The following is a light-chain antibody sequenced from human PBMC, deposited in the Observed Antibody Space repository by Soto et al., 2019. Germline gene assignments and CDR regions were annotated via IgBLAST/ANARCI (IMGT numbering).Light chain of an antibody. J-gene: IGLJ1*01. V-gene: IGLV2-23*01. CDR1: SSDVGSYNL. CDR3: CSYAGSSTYYV. Sequence: QSVLTQPASVSGSPGQSITISCTGTSSDVGSYNLVSWYQQHPGKAPKLMIYEGSKRPSGVSNRFSGSKPGNTASLTISGLQAEDEADYYCCSYAGSSTYYVFGTG. CDR2: EGS.